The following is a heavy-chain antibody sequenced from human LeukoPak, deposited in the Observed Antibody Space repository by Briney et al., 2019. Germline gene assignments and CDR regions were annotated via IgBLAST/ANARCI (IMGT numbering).Heavy chain of an antibody. CDR2: IVVGSGNT. J-gene: IGHJ4*02. CDR1: GYTFTAYY. V-gene: IGHV1-58*02. Sequence: GDSVKVSCKASGYTFTAYYMHWVRQAPGQRLEWIGWIVVGSGNTNYAQKFQERVTVTRDMSTSTAYMELSSLGSEDTAVYYCAAVRPRVVLRYFDWLPSWDYWGQGALVTVSS. D-gene: IGHD3-9*01. CDR3: AAVRPRVVLRYFDWLPSWDY.